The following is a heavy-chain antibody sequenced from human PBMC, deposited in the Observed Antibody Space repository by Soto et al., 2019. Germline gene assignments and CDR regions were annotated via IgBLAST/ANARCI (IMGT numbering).Heavy chain of an antibody. CDR2: LFYSGST. V-gene: IGHV4-39*01. CDR3: AAQYHHKWCAS. J-gene: IGHJ5*01. CDR1: GGSISSDTYY. Sequence: SETLSLTCIVSGGSISSDTYYWGWIRQPPGKGLEWIGSLFYSGSTSHNPSLKSRVTISVDTFKNQFSLKLTSVTAADTAVYYCAAQYHHKWCASWGQGTLVTVSS. D-gene: IGHD2-2*01.